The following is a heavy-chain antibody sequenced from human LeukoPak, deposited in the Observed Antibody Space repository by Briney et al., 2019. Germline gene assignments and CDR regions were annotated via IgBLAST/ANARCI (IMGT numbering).Heavy chain of an antibody. D-gene: IGHD3-9*01. CDR1: GFTFSTYP. Sequence: GGSLRLSCEASGFTFSTYPMHWVRQAPDKGLEWVAMISHHGSNEYYADSVKGRFTISRDNSKNTLYLQMNNPRVEDTAIYRCARVHDTTGYYHYFDSWGQGTLVTVSS. CDR3: ARVHDTTGYYHYFDS. CDR2: ISHHGSNE. V-gene: IGHV3-30*14. J-gene: IGHJ4*02.